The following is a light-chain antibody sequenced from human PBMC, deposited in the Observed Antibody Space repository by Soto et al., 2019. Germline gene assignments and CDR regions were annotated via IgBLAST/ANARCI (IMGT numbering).Light chain of an antibody. CDR1: QSLSSW. Sequence: DIQMTQSPSTLSASVGDRVTITCRASQSLSSWLAWYQEKPGKAHKLLIYKASSLESGVPSRFSGSGSETEFTLTISSLQPDDFATYYCQQYNTFPLTFGGGTKVEIK. CDR2: KAS. CDR3: QQYNTFPLT. J-gene: IGKJ4*01. V-gene: IGKV1-5*03.